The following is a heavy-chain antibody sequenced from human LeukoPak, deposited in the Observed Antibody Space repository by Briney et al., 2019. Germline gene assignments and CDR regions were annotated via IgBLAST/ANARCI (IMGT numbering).Heavy chain of an antibody. V-gene: IGHV3-23*01. Sequence: GGSLRLSCAASGFTFSSYAMSWVRQAPGKGLEWVSAISGSGGSTYYADSVKGRFTISRDNSKNTLYLQMNSLRAEDTAVYYCAKGYCSSTSCYSGCDYWGQGTLVTVSS. CDR1: GFTFSSYA. CDR3: AKGYCSSTSCYSGCDY. J-gene: IGHJ4*02. CDR2: ISGSGGST. D-gene: IGHD2-2*01.